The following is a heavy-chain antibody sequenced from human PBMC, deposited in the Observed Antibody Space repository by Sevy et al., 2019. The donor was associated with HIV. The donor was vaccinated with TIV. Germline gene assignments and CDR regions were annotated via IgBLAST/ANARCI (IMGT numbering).Heavy chain of an antibody. CDR3: ARAFRREAYTPDY. Sequence: GGSLRLSCAASGFIFSDYWMTWVRQAPGKGLEWVATIRLDGSARYYASSVKGRFTISRDHAKNSLFLQMNSLRVEDTAVYYCARAFRREAYTPDYWGQGSLVTVSS. V-gene: IGHV3-7*03. J-gene: IGHJ4*02. CDR1: GFIFSDYW. D-gene: IGHD4-4*01. CDR2: IRLDGSAR.